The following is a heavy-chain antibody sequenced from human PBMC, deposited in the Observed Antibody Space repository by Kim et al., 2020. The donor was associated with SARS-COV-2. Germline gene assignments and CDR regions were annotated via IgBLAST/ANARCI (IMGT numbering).Heavy chain of an antibody. J-gene: IGHJ4*02. Sequence: DSAKGRFTISRDNAKNSLYLQMNSLRAEDTAVYYCARATAVAGIVGPDDYWGQGTLVTVSS. D-gene: IGHD6-19*01. V-gene: IGHV3-11*04. CDR3: ARATAVAGIVGPDDY.